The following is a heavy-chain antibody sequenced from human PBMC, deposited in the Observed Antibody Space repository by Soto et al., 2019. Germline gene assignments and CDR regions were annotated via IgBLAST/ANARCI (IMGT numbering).Heavy chain of an antibody. J-gene: IGHJ6*02. CDR3: ARDMFRSGPDLGNYYAIDV. D-gene: IGHD6-25*01. CDR1: GFSFGHYG. V-gene: IGHV3-30*03. Sequence: EQLVESGGGVVQPGTSLRLSCAASGFSFGHYGMQWVRQAPGKGLEWVAIIAYDGTYKNYADSVKGRFTVSRDYSKNTVYLEMNRLRADDTAVYICARDMFRSGPDLGNYYAIDVWGQGTTVSVSS. CDR2: IAYDGTYK.